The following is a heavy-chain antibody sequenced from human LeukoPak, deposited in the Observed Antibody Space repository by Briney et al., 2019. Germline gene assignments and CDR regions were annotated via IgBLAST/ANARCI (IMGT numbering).Heavy chain of an antibody. V-gene: IGHV1-8*03. CDR3: ARRVTYYDILTGYLYYFDY. J-gene: IGHJ4*02. CDR1: GGAFSSYA. D-gene: IGHD3-9*01. CDR2: MNPNSGNT. Sequence: GASVKVSCKASGGAFSSYAINWVRQATGQGLEWMGWMNPNSGNTGYAQKFQGRVTITRNTSIGTAYMELSSLRSEDTAVYYCARRVTYYDILTGYLYYFDYWGQGTLVTVSS.